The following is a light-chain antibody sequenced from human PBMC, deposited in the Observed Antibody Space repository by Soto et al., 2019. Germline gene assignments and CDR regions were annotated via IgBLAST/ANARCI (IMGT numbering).Light chain of an antibody. CDR2: GAS. CDR3: QQKNNWLPWT. CDR1: QRVSSK. J-gene: IGKJ2*02. V-gene: IGKV3-15*01. Sequence: IGMTQSPATLSVSPGERATLSCRASQRVSSKLAWYQQNPGQAPKLLIYGASTRDNGIPARFSGSGSGTEFTLTIISLQYEDFSVYYCQQKNNWLPWTFGQGTKLEIK.